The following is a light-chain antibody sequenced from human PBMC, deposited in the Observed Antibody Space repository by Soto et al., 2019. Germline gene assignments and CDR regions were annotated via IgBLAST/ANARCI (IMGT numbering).Light chain of an antibody. Sequence: SYELTQPPSVSVAPGQTARITCGGNNIGAYSVYWYQQKPGQAPVLVVYDDTNRPSGIPGRFSGSNSGNTATLTISSVEAGDEADYYCQVCESNSVFVFGIGTKV. CDR1: NIGAYS. CDR2: DDT. J-gene: IGLJ1*01. CDR3: QVCESNSVFV. V-gene: IGLV3-21*02.